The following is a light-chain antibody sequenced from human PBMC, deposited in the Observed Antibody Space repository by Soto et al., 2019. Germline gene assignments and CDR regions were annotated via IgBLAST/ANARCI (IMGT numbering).Light chain of an antibody. Sequence: QSALTQPASVSGSPGQSITISCTGTSSDVGSYNLVSWYQQHPGKAPKLMIYEGSKRPSGVSNRFSGSKSGNTASLTISGLQAKDEADYYCCSYAGSSTLMVFGGGTKLTVL. CDR1: SSDVGSYNL. CDR3: CSYAGSSTLMV. CDR2: EGS. V-gene: IGLV2-23*01. J-gene: IGLJ2*01.